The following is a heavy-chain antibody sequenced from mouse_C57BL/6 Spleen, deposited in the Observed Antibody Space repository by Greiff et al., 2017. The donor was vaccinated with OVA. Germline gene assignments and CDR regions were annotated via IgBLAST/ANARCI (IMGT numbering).Heavy chain of an antibody. CDR2: INPSTGGT. J-gene: IGHJ4*01. Sequence: EVQLQESGPELVKPGASVKISCKASGYSFTGYYMNWVKQSPEKSLEWIGEINPSTGGTTYNQKFKAKATLTVDKSSSTAYMQLKSLTSEDSAVYYCARGGLDYSNYEAMDYWGQGTSVTVSS. V-gene: IGHV1-42*01. D-gene: IGHD2-5*01. CDR1: GYSFTGYY. CDR3: ARGGLDYSNYEAMDY.